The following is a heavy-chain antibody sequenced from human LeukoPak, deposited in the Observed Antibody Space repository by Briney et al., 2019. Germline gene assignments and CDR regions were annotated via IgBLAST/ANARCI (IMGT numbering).Heavy chain of an antibody. J-gene: IGHJ4*02. D-gene: IGHD6-13*01. CDR2: FDPEDGET. V-gene: IGHV1-24*01. CDR3: ATAAAGTFDY. CDR1: GYTLTELS. Sequence: ASVKVSCKVSGYTLTELSMHWVRQAPGKGLEWMGGFDPEDGETIYAQKFQGRVTMTEVTSTDTAYMELSSLRSEDTAVYYCATAAAGTFDYWGQGTLVTVSS.